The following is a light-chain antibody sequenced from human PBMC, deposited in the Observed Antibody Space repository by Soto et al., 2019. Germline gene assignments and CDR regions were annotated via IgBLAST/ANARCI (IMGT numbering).Light chain of an antibody. CDR1: QSVDSST. J-gene: IGKJ4*01. V-gene: IGKV3-20*01. CDR3: QHFDDSLT. CDR2: GAS. Sequence: EVVLTQSPGTLSLSPGERGTLSCRASQSVDSSTLAWYQQKPGQAPRLLISGASKRATGTPDRFSGSGSGTDFTLPISRLEPEDFAVYYCQHFDDSLTFGGGTKVEIK.